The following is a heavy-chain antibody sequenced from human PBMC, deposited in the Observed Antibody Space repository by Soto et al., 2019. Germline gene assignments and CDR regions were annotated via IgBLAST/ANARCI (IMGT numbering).Heavy chain of an antibody. Sequence: PGGSLRLSCAASGFTFSSYSMNWVRQAPGKGLEWVSCLGGSGSSTYYADSVKGRFTISRDNSKNTVDLQMNSLRAEDTAVYYCVKRSGQSNGWGAFDIWGQGAMVTVSS. V-gene: IGHV3-23*01. CDR2: LGGSGSST. CDR3: VKRSGQSNGWGAFDI. D-gene: IGHD6-19*01. CDR1: GFTFSSYS. J-gene: IGHJ3*02.